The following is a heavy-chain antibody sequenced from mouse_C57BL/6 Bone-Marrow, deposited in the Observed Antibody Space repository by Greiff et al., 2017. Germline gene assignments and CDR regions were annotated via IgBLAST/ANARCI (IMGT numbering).Heavy chain of an antibody. CDR2: INPSNGGT. J-gene: IGHJ1*03. CDR3: ATVITTVRYFDV. Sequence: QVHVKQPGTELVKPGASVKLSCKASGYTFTSYWMQWVKQRPGQGLEWIGNINPSNGGTNYNEKFKSKATLTVDKSSSTAYMQLSSLTSEDSAVYYCATVITTVRYFDVWGTGTTVTVSS. D-gene: IGHD1-1*01. CDR1: GYTFTSYW. V-gene: IGHV1-53*01.